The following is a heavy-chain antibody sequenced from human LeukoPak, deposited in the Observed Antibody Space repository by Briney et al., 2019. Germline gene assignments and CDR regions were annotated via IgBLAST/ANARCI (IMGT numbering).Heavy chain of an antibody. V-gene: IGHV4-39*07. CDR1: GGSISLSYYY. D-gene: IGHD1-26*01. CDR2: VYYSGTT. J-gene: IGHJ4*02. CDR3: ARRRYSGSYYAPYYFDY. Sequence: SETLSLTCSVSGGSISLSYYYWGWIRQPPGNALEWIGSVYYSGTTSYNPSLKSRVTISVDMSKNHFSLRLSSVTAADTAMYYCARRRYSGSYYAPYYFDYWGQGTLVTVSS.